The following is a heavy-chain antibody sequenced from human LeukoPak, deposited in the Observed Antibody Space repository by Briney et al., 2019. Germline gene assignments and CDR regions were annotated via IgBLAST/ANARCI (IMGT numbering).Heavy chain of an antibody. CDR3: AKDLDIVATITGN. CDR2: VSGSGGST. J-gene: IGHJ4*02. Sequence: GGSLRLSCAASGFAFSSYAMSWVRQAPGKGLEWVSGVSGSGGSTYYADSVKGRFTISRDNSKNTLYLQMNSLRAEDTAVYYCAKDLDIVATITGNWGQGTLVTVSS. D-gene: IGHD5-12*01. CDR1: GFAFSSYA. V-gene: IGHV3-23*01.